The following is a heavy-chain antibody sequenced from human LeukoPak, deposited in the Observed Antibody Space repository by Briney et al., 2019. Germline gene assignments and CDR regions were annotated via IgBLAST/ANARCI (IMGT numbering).Heavy chain of an antibody. Sequence: GGSLRLSCAASGFTFSSYSMNWVRQAPGKGLEWVSSISSSSSYIYYADSVKGRFTISRDNAKNSLYLQMNSLRAEDTAVYYCAGVGYGDYVAPYFDYWGQGTLVTVSS. CDR1: GFTFSSYS. CDR3: AGVGYGDYVAPYFDY. V-gene: IGHV3-21*01. CDR2: ISSSSSYI. J-gene: IGHJ4*02. D-gene: IGHD4-17*01.